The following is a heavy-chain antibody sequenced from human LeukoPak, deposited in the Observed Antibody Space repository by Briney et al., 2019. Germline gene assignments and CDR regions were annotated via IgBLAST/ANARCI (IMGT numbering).Heavy chain of an antibody. D-gene: IGHD6-13*01. CDR3: ARDRRTIAAAGDLLGY. V-gene: IGHV7-4-1*02. CDR2: INTNTGNP. CDR1: GYTVTSYA. Sequence: ASVKVSCKASGYTVTSYAMNWVRQAPGQGLEWMGWINTNTGNPTYAQGFTGRFVFSLDTSVSTEYLQISSLKAEDTAVYYCARDRRTIAAAGDLLGYWGQGTLVTVSS. J-gene: IGHJ4*02.